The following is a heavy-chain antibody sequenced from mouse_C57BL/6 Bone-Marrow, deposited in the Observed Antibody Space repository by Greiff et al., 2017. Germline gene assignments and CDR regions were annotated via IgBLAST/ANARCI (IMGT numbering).Heavy chain of an antibody. V-gene: IGHV1-55*01. D-gene: IGHD3-3*01. CDR2: IYPTSGRT. CDR3: ARAGPRGRSFDY. Sequence: QVQLQQPGAELVKPGASVKMSCKASGYTFTSYWITWVKQRPGQGLEWIGDIYPTSGRTNYNEKFKSKAILTVDTPSNTAYMQLSSLTSEDSAVFYCARAGPRGRSFDYWGQGTTLTVSS. J-gene: IGHJ2*01. CDR1: GYTFTSYW.